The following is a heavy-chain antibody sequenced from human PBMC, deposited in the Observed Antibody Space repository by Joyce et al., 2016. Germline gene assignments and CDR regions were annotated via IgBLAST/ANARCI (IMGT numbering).Heavy chain of an antibody. CDR3: ARGTPLELVSADYNWFDP. D-gene: IGHD3-3*01. J-gene: IGHJ5*02. CDR2: IIPSFGTT. Sequence: QVQLVQSGAAVKKPGSSVEVSCKVSGGTFSTNTINGVRQSPGQGLKWMGGIIPSFGTTKYAQRFQCRLTITADESTTTAYMELSSLRSEDTAVYYCARGTPLELVSADYNWFDPWGQGTLVTVSS. V-gene: IGHV1-69*01. CDR1: GGTFSTNT.